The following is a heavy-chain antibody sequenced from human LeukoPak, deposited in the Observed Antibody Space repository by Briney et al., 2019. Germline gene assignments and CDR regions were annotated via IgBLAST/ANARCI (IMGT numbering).Heavy chain of an antibody. CDR2: IPYDGTNK. J-gene: IGHJ6*02. CDR1: GFTFSSYA. V-gene: IGHV3-30-3*01. D-gene: IGHD3-10*02. CDR3: ARDRFRPPTRAVMFYYYYGMDV. Sequence: GGSLRLSCAASGFTFSSYAMHWVRQAPGKGLEWVAVIPYDGTNKYYADSVKGRFTISRDNSKNTLYLQMSSLRAEDTAVYYCARDRFRPPTRAVMFYYYYGMDVWGQGTTVTVSS.